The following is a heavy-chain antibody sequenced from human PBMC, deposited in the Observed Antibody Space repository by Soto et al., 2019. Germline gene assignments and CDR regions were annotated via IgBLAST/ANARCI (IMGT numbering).Heavy chain of an antibody. D-gene: IGHD3-3*01. CDR1: GGTFSSYA. Sequence: QVQLVQSGAEVKKPESSVKVSCKASGGTFSSYAISWVRQAPGQGLEWMGGIIPIFGTANYAQKFQGRVTITADESTSTAYMELSSLRSEDTAVYYCARVRGVLEWFWGDYWGQGTLVTVSS. CDR2: IIPIFGTA. CDR3: ARVRGVLEWFWGDY. V-gene: IGHV1-69*01. J-gene: IGHJ4*02.